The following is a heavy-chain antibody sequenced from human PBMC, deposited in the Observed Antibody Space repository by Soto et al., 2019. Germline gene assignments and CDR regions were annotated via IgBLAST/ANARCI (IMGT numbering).Heavy chain of an antibody. J-gene: IGHJ4*02. CDR2: IYYSGST. CDR1: GGSISSSSYY. D-gene: IGHD5-12*01. CDR3: ARLNSGYDFYVDY. V-gene: IGHV4-39*01. Sequence: QLQLQESGPGLVKPSETLSITCTVSGGSISSSSYYWGWIRQPPGKGLEWIGSIYYSGSTYYNPSQQSRVSFSVNTSKNQCSLKLSSVTAADTAEYYCARLNSGYDFYVDYWGEGTLVTVSS.